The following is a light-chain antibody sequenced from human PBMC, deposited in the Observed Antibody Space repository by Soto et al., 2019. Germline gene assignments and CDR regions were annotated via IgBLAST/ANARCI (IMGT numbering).Light chain of an antibody. CDR2: DVS. CDR1: SSDVGGYNY. V-gene: IGLV2-14*01. CDR3: SSYTSSSTYVA. J-gene: IGLJ2*01. Sequence: QSALTQPASVSRSPGQSITISCTGTSSDVGGYNYVSWYQQHPGKAPKLMIYDVSNRPSGVSNRFSGSKSGNTASLTISGLHAEDEAYYYCSSYTSSSTYVAFGGGTKLTVL.